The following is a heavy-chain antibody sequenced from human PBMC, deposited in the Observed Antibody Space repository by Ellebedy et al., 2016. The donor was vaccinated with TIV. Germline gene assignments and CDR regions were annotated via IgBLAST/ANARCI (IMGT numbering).Heavy chain of an antibody. CDR3: ARPGKAAGDPWGNDY. CDR1: GGSISSSSYY. V-gene: IGHV4-39*01. Sequence: MPSETLSLTCTVSGGSISSSSYYWGWFRQPPGKGLEWIGSIYYSGSTYYNPSLKSRVTISVDTSKNQFSLKLSSVTAADTAVYYCARPGKAAGDPWGNDYWGQGVLVTVSS. J-gene: IGHJ4*02. D-gene: IGHD7-27*01. CDR2: IYYSGST.